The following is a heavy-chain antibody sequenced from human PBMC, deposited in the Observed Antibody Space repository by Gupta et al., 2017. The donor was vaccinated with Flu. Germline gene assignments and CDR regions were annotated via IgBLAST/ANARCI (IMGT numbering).Heavy chain of an antibody. Sequence: EARLVESGGDLVQPGGSLSLSCSGSGFRFSGYWMHWVRQAPGGGLVWVARINGDGTSTHYAESVRGRFTIARDNAKNTLYLQMNSLRVEDTAGYYCVRDWGCSSHACFTDWCQGTQVTVSS. D-gene: IGHD2-2*01. V-gene: IGHV3-74*01. CDR3: VRDWGCSSHACFTD. J-gene: IGHJ4*02. CDR2: INGDGTST. CDR1: GFRFSGYW.